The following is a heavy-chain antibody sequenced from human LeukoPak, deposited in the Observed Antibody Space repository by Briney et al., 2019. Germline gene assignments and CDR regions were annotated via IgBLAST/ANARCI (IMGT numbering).Heavy chain of an antibody. D-gene: IGHD3-22*01. CDR1: GFSFNSYS. V-gene: IGHV3-21*04. J-gene: IGHJ4*02. CDR3: AKDFSYDSSGYDY. CDR2: ISSSSSYI. Sequence: GGSLRLSCAASGFSFNSYSMNWVRQAPGKGLEWVSSISSSSSYIYYADSVKGRFTISRDNAKNSLYLQMNSLRAEDTALYYCAKDFSYDSSGYDYWGQGTLVTVSS.